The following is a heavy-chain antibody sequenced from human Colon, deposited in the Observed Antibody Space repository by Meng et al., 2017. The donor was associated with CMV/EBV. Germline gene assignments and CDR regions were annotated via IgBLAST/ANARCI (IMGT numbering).Heavy chain of an antibody. J-gene: IGHJ4*01. CDR1: SVRSSSFH. CDR3: AREDSLVRGARGYFDH. V-gene: IGHV4-39*07. CDR2: IYYSGST. D-gene: IGHD3-10*01. Sequence: SVRSSSFHWAWIRQPPGKGLEWIGTIYYSGSTYYNPSLKSRVTISVDTSKNQFSLEVTSVTAADTAVYYCAREDSLVRGARGYFDHWGQGALVTVSS.